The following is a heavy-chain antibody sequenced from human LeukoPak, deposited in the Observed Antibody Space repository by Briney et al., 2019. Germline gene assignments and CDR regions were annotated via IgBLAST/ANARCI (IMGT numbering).Heavy chain of an antibody. V-gene: IGHV4-34*01. D-gene: IGHD2-2*01. CDR3: ARGRTKRAYCSSTSCSNWFDP. CDR1: GGSFSGYY. Sequence: SETLSLTCAVYGGSFSGYYWSWIRQPPGKGLEWIGEINHGGSTNYNPSLKSRVTISVDTSKNQFSLKLSSVTAADTAVYYCARGRTKRAYCSSTSCSNWFDPWGQGTLVTVSS. J-gene: IGHJ5*02. CDR2: INHGGST.